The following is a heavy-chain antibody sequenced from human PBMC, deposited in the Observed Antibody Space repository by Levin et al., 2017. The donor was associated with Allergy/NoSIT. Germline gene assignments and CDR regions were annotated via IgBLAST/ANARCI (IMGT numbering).Heavy chain of an antibody. CDR2: ISGGGGST. CDR1: GFTFGNYA. D-gene: IGHD3-3*01. J-gene: IGHJ4*02. CDR3: AKMDLTVIITSYRGFELDY. V-gene: IGHV3-23*01. Sequence: GGSLRLSCAASGFTFGNYAMSWVRQAPGKGLEWVSTISGGGGSTYYADSVKGRFTISRENSKNQLDLQMNSLRAEDTAVYYCAKMDLTVIITSYRGFELDYWGQGTLVTVSS.